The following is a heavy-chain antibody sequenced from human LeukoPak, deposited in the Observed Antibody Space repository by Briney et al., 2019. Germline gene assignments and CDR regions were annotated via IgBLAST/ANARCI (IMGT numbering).Heavy chain of an antibody. CDR2: IYHSGST. CDR1: GVSISSGGYC. J-gene: IGHJ4*02. D-gene: IGHD3-3*01. Sequence: SETLCLSCAVSGVSISSGGYCWSWMPQRPGQGLEWVGYIYHSGSTYYNPSLKSRVTISVDRSKNQFSLKLRSVTAADTAVYYCARDLGSGYSPFDYWGQGTLVTVSS. V-gene: IGHV4-30-2*01. CDR3: ARDLGSGYSPFDY.